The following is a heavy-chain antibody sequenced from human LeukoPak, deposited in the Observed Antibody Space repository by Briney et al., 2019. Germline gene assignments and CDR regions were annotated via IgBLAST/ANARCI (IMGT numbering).Heavy chain of an antibody. CDR2: INTGGNT. D-gene: IGHD6-13*01. J-gene: IGHJ5*02. V-gene: IGHV4-4*07. CDR3: ARDLSGIAAVRWFDP. Sequence: PSETLSLTCTVSGDSISSYYWSWIRQPAGKGLEWIGRINTGGNTNYNPSLKSRVTMSVDTSRNQFSLNLNSVTAADTAVYYCARDLSGIAAVRWFDPWGQGTLVTVSS. CDR1: GDSISSYY.